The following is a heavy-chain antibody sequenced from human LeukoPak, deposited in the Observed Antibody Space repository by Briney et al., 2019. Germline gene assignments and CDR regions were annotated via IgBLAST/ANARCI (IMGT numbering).Heavy chain of an antibody. CDR2: IKQDGSVK. Sequence: GGSLRLSCAASGFTFSKFWMSWVRQAPGKGPKWVANIKQDGSVKYYVDSVKGRFTISRDNAENSLYLQMNSLRAEDTAVFYCARDQYDTWSRRGNFDSWGQGTLVIVSS. CDR3: ARDQYDTWSRRGNFDS. V-gene: IGHV3-7*03. J-gene: IGHJ4*02. CDR1: GFTFSKFW. D-gene: IGHD3-3*01.